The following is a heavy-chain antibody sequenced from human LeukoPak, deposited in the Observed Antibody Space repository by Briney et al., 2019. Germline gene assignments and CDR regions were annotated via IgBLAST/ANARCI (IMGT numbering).Heavy chain of an antibody. Sequence: PSETRSLTCTVSGGSINTNSYYWAWIRQPPGKGLEWLGTISNSGRTYYNPSLKSRVTISLDTTKNQFSLNLSYVTATDTAVYYCTRNSGTSSLDYWGRGTLVTVSS. V-gene: IGHV4-39*01. J-gene: IGHJ4*02. CDR3: TRNSGTSSLDY. CDR1: GGSINTNSYY. D-gene: IGHD2-21*01. CDR2: ISNSGRT.